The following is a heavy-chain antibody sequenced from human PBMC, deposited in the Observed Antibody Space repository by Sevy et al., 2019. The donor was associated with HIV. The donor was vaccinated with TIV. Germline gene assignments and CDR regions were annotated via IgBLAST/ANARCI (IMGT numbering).Heavy chain of an antibody. Sequence: SQTVSLTCAISGDSVSSNSAAWNWIRQSPSRGLEWLGRTYYRSKWCNDYAVSVKSRTTINPDTSKNQFSLQLNSVTPEDTAVYYCARDKGWSIGEFDYWGQGTLVTVSS. CDR3: ARDKGWSIGEFDY. CDR1: GDSVSSNSAA. J-gene: IGHJ4*02. V-gene: IGHV6-1*01. CDR2: TYYRSKWCN. D-gene: IGHD6-19*01.